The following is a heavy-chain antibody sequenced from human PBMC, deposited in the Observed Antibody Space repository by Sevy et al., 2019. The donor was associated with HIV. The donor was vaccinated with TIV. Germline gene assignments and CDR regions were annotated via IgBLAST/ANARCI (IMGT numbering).Heavy chain of an antibody. CDR2: FDPEDGET. CDR1: GYSLSNLA. Sequence: ASVKVSCKVSGYSLSNLAMHWVRQAPGKGLEWMGTFDPEDGETIHAQNFQGRVTLTEDTSTDTAYMELSSLRSEDTAVFYCAVTKDYYENSGNPFDYWGQGTLVTVSS. J-gene: IGHJ4*02. V-gene: IGHV1-24*01. CDR3: AVTKDYYENSGNPFDY. D-gene: IGHD3-22*01.